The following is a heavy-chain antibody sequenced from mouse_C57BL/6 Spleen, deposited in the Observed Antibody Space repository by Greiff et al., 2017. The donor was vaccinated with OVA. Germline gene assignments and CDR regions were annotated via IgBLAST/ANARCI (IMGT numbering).Heavy chain of an antibody. J-gene: IGHJ4*01. D-gene: IGHD3-2*02. V-gene: IGHV1-64*01. CDR1: GYTFTSYW. Sequence: QVQLQHPGAELVKPGASVKLSCKASGYTFTSYWMHWVKQRPGQGLEWIGMIHPNSGSTNYNEKFKSKATLTVDKSSSTAYMQLSSLTSEDSAVYYCAREGLDSSGFPYAMDYWGQGTSVTVSS. CDR2: IHPNSGST. CDR3: AREGLDSSGFPYAMDY.